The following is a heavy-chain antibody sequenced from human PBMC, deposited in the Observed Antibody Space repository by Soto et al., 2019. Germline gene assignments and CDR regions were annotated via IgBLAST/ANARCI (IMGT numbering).Heavy chain of an antibody. V-gene: IGHV1-69*13. CDR2: IIPIFGTA. CDR3: ARASLAFHFSRSCYYHDVMYF. CDR1: GGTFSSYS. Sequence: ASVKVSCKASGGTFSSYSISWVRQAPGQGLEWMGGIIPIFGTANYAQKFQGRVTITADESTSTAYMELSSLRSEDTAVYYCARASLAFHFSRSCYYHDVMYFRAQGTTVPVS. J-gene: IGHJ6*02. D-gene: IGHD3-16*01.